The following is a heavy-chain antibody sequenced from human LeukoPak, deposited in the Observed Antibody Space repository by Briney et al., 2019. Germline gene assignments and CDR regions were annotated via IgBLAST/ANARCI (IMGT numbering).Heavy chain of an antibody. CDR1: GFAFSSYA. CDR3: ARDRAVAGTGDY. D-gene: IGHD6-19*01. J-gene: IGHJ4*02. CDR2: ISYDGSKK. Sequence: GGSLRLSCAASGFAFSSYAMHWVRQAPGKGLEWVAVISYDGSKKYYADSVKGRFTISRDNSKDTLYLQMNSLRAEDTAVYYCARDRAVAGTGDYWGQGTLVTVSS. V-gene: IGHV3-30-3*01.